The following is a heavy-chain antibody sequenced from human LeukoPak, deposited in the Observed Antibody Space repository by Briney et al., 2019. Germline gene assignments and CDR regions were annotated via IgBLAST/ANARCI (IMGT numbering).Heavy chain of an antibody. CDR3: VRDGNDAMDY. V-gene: IGHV1-18*01. CDR2: INAYNGNS. D-gene: IGHD4-23*01. CDR1: GGTFSSYA. J-gene: IGHJ4*02. Sequence: ASVKVSCKASGGTFSSYAISWVRQAPGQGLEWMGWINAYNGNSNYVENLQGRATLTTDTSTSTAYMELRSLRSDDTAVYYCVRDGNDAMDYWGQGTLVTVSS.